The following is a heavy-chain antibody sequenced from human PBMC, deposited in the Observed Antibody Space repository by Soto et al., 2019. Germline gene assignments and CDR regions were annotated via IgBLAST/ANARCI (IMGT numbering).Heavy chain of an antibody. Sequence: VQLVESGGGVVQPGRSLRLSCAASGFTFSSYAMHWVRQAPGKGLEWVAVISYDGSNKYYADSVKGRFTISRDNSKNTLYLQMNSLRAEDTAVYYCARNRFGIAAAGTAPAYWGQGTLVTVSS. J-gene: IGHJ4*02. CDR2: ISYDGSNK. D-gene: IGHD6-13*01. CDR1: GFTFSSYA. V-gene: IGHV3-30-3*01. CDR3: ARNRFGIAAAGTAPAY.